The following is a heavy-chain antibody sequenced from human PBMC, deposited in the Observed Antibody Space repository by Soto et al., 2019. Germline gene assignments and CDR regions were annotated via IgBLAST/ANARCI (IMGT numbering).Heavy chain of an antibody. CDR2: IYYTGSA. CDR1: GGTINSGGYY. V-gene: IGHV4-31*03. J-gene: IGHJ4*02. D-gene: IGHD3-22*01. Sequence: PSETLSLTCTVSGGTINSGGYYWTWLRPNPGKGLECIGYIYYTGSATYNPSLRSRLTISVDTSKNQFSLRLTSVTAADTAVYYCARLRSSSGFRHFDYWGQGTPVTVSS. CDR3: ARLRSSSGFRHFDY.